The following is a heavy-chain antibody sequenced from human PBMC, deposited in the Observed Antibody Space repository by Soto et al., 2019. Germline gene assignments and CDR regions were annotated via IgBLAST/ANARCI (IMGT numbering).Heavy chain of an antibody. Sequence: SGPTLVNPTQTLTLTCTFSGFSLSTSGMRVSWIRQPPGKALEWLARIDWDDDKFYSTSLKTRLTISKDTSKNQVVLTMTNMDPVDTATYYCARILLRGGDNWGQGTLVTVSS. V-gene: IGHV2-70*04. CDR1: GFSLSTSGMR. J-gene: IGHJ4*02. CDR3: ARILLRGGDN. CDR2: IDWDDDK. D-gene: IGHD2-15*01.